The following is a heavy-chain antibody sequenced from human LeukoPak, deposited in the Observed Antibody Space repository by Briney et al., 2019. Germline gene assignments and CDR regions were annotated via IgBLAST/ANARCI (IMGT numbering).Heavy chain of an antibody. CDR2: IYPSDSDT. Sequence: GESLKISCKGSGYSFTSYWIGWVRQMPEKGLEWMGIIYPSDSDTRYSPSFQGQVTISADNSISTAYLQWSSLKASDTAMYYCARHQAYYYDSSGYRYFDYWGQGTLVTVSS. CDR1: GYSFTSYW. D-gene: IGHD3-22*01. V-gene: IGHV5-51*01. J-gene: IGHJ4*02. CDR3: ARHQAYYYDSSGYRYFDY.